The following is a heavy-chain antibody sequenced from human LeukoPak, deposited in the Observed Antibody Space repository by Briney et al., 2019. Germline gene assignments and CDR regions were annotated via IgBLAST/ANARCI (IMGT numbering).Heavy chain of an antibody. CDR2: ITGSGGST. Sequence: PGGSLRLSCAASGFTFSNYAMSWVRQAPGKGLELVSAITGSGGSTYYADSVKGRFTISRDNSKTTLYLQMTSLRAEDTAVYYCAKGTRQQLVPYYFDYWGQGTLVTVSS. CDR1: GFTFSNYA. CDR3: AKGTRQQLVPYYFDY. D-gene: IGHD6-13*01. V-gene: IGHV3-23*01. J-gene: IGHJ4*02.